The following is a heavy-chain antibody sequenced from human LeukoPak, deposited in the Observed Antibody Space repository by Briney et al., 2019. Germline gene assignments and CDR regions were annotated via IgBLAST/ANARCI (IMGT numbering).Heavy chain of an antibody. CDR2: INHSGST. CDR3: ARGCIAHYDSSGYPLDY. D-gene: IGHD3-22*01. CDR1: GGSFSGYY. J-gene: IGHJ4*02. Sequence: SETLSLTCAVYGGSFSGYYWSWIRQPPGKGLEWIGEINHSGSTNYNPSLKSRVTISVDTSKNQFSLKLSSVTAADTAVYYCARGCIAHYDSSGYPLDYWGQGTLVTVSS. V-gene: IGHV4-34*01.